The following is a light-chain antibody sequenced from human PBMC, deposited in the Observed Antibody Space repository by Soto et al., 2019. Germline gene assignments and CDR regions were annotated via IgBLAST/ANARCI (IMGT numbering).Light chain of an antibody. CDR2: GTS. V-gene: IGKV1-39*01. CDR1: QSIIRY. CDR3: QQTFTTPCS. J-gene: IGKJ2*04. Sequence: DIQMTKSPSSLSASVGDSVTITCRASQSIIRYLNWYQQKPGKAPKLLIYGTSSLQSGVPSRFSGSGSGTDFTLTISTLQPEDFATYYCQQTFTTPCSFGQGTKLETK.